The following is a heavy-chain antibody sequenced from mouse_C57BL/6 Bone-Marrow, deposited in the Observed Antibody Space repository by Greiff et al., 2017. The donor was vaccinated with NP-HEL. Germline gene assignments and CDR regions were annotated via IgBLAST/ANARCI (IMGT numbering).Heavy chain of an antibody. Sequence: VMLVESGPGLVAPSQSLSITCTVSGFSLTSYGVDWVRQSPGKGLEWLGVIWGVGSTNYNSALKSRLSISKDNSKSQVFLKMNRLQTDDTAMYYCASDRGEGAMDYWGQGTSVTVSS. J-gene: IGHJ4*01. CDR1: GFSLTSYG. V-gene: IGHV2-6*01. D-gene: IGHD2-13*01. CDR2: IWGVGST. CDR3: ASDRGEGAMDY.